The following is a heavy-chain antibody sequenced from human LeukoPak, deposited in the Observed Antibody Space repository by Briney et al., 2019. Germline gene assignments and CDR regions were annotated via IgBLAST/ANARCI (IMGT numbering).Heavy chain of an antibody. CDR2: ISYDGSNK. J-gene: IGHJ6*03. CDR3: ARDGLARGIVYMDV. Sequence: GGSLRLSCAASGFTFSSYAMHWVRQAPGKGLEWVAVISYDGSNKYYADSVKGRFTISRDNSKNTLYLQMNSLRAEDTAVYYCARDGLARGIVYMDVWGKGTTVTVSS. D-gene: IGHD3-22*01. CDR1: GFTFSSYA. V-gene: IGHV3-30*01.